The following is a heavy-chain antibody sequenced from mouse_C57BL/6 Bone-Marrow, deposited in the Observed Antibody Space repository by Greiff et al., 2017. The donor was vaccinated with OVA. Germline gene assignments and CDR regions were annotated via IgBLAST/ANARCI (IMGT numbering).Heavy chain of an antibody. CDR1: GFTFSSYA. D-gene: IGHD2-2*01. J-gene: IGHJ4*01. CDR2: ISDGGSYT. V-gene: IGHV5-4*01. CDR3: ARDVVTTGAMDY. Sequence: DVHLVESGGGLVKPGGSLKLSCAASGFTFSSYAMSWVRQTPEKRLEWVATISDGGSYTYYPDNVKGRFTISRDNAKNNLYLQMSHLKSEDTAMYYCARDVVTTGAMDYWGQGTSVTVSS.